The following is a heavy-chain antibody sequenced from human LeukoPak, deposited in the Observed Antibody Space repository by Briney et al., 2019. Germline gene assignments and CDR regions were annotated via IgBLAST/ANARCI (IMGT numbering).Heavy chain of an antibody. CDR2: INHSGST. D-gene: IGHD3-22*01. Sequence: PSETLSLTCAVYAGSFSGYYWSWIRQPPGKGLEWIGEINHSGSTNYNPSLKSRVTISVDTSKNQFSLKLSSVTAADTAVYYCARGGKYYYDSSGYYSGDSDYWGQGTLVTVSS. V-gene: IGHV4-34*01. CDR3: ARGGKYYYDSSGYYSGDSDY. CDR1: AGSFSGYY. J-gene: IGHJ4*02.